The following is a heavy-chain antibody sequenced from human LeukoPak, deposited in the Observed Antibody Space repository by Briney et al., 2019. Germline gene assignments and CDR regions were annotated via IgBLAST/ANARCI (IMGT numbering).Heavy chain of an antibody. CDR1: GYSISSGYY. D-gene: IGHD5-12*01. Sequence: SETLSLTCAVSGYSISSGYYWGWIRQPPGKGLEWIGSIYHSGSTYYNPSLKSRVTISVDTSKNQFSLKLSSVTAADPAVYYCARSVVATIIAFDIWGQGTMVTVSS. CDR2: IYHSGST. CDR3: ARSVVATIIAFDI. V-gene: IGHV4-38-2*01. J-gene: IGHJ3*02.